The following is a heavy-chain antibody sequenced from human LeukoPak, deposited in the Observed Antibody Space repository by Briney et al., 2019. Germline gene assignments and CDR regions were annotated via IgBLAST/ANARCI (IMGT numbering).Heavy chain of an antibody. Sequence: PSETLSLTCAVYGGSFSSNYWTWIRQPPGKGQEWIGEIDHSGSTNYNPSLKSRVTISLDTSKNQFSLKVSSVTDADTAVYYCALNWGTGRTLDYWGQGTLVTVSS. V-gene: IGHV4-34*01. CDR3: ALNWGTGRTLDY. CDR1: GGSFSSNY. D-gene: IGHD7-27*01. J-gene: IGHJ4*02. CDR2: IDHSGST.